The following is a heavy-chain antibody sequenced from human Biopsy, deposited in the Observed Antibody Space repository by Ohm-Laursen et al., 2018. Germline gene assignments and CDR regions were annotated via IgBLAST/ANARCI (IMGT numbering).Heavy chain of an antibody. CDR2: MSRKTGTT. J-gene: IGHJ4*02. CDR3: ARGEPNRGRSFDS. CDR1: SYTFTDHN. D-gene: IGHD1-14*01. V-gene: IGHV1-2*02. Sequence: SVKVSCKASSYTFTDHNIHWMRQATGQGLEWLGYMSRKTGTTDYAQRFQDTVTMTRDTSTSTAYMELTSLTSADTAIYFCARGEPNRGRSFDSWGQGSLVAVSS.